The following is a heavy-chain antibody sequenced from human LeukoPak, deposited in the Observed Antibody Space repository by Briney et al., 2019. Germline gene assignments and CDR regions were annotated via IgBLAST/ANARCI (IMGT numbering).Heavy chain of an antibody. CDR1: GFTFSSYS. CDR2: IRYDGSNK. CDR3: ARDSVVRGAPEFDY. V-gene: IGHV3-30*02. D-gene: IGHD3-10*01. Sequence: GGSLRLSCAASGFTFSSYSMNWVRQAPGKGLEWVAFIRYDGSNKYYADSVKGRFTISRDNSKNTLYLQMNSLRAEDTAVYYCARDSVVRGAPEFDYWGQGTLVTVSS. J-gene: IGHJ4*02.